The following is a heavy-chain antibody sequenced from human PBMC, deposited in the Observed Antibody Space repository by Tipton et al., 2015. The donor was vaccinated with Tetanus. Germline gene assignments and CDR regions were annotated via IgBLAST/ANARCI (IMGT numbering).Heavy chain of an antibody. D-gene: IGHD3-10*01. CDR2: ISGYNGNT. Sequence: QLVQSGAEVKKPGASVKVSCKASGYTFTRYGLTWVRQAPGQGPEWMGWISGYNGNTNYAPKFQGRVTMTTDTTTNTAYMELRSLRSDDTAVYYCARDYFGSGSNYYFDYWGQGSQVNVSS. V-gene: IGHV1-18*01. J-gene: IGHJ4*02. CDR3: ARDYFGSGSNYYFDY. CDR1: GYTFTRYG.